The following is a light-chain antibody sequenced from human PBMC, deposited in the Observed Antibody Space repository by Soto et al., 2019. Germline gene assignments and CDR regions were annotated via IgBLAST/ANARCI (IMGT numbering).Light chain of an antibody. J-gene: IGLJ2*01. V-gene: IGLV2-14*01. CDR1: SSDVGGFKY. CDR2: EVS. CDR3: SSVTSRNTLV. Sequence: QSALTQPPSVSGSPGQSITISCTGTSSDVGGFKYVSWYQQQPGKAHNLMIYEVSNRSSGVSKCFAGSTSGNTASLTISVLQAEDDGYYYGSSVTSRNTLVFGGGTKLTVL.